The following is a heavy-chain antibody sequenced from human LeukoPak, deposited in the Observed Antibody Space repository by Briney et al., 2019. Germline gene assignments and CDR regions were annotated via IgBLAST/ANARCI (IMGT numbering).Heavy chain of an antibody. J-gene: IGHJ4*02. CDR2: INPNSGDT. CDR1: GYTFTGHC. V-gene: IGHV1-2*02. Sequence: ASVKVSCKASGYTFTGHCMYWVRQAPGQGLEWMGLINPNSGDTNYSQKFQGRVTMTRDTSISTAYMDLTRLTSDDTAVSYCARRLTTSQDLDYWGQGTLVTVSS. D-gene: IGHD2-2*01. CDR3: ARRLTTSQDLDY.